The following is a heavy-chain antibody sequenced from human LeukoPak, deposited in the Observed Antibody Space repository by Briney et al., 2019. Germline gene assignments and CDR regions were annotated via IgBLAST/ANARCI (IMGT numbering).Heavy chain of an antibody. CDR3: SEGYFEPFDH. D-gene: IGHD2/OR15-2a*01. CDR1: GASVSSSH. CDR2: LSYTGKT. V-gene: IGHV4-59*02. J-gene: IGHJ4*02. Sequence: SETLSLTCVVSGASVSSSHWNWIRQLPGKGLEWIGCLSYTGKTDYNPSLTSRVTISLDTSKNQVSTKLESAIAADTAVYYCSEGYFEPFDHWGQGTLVTVSS.